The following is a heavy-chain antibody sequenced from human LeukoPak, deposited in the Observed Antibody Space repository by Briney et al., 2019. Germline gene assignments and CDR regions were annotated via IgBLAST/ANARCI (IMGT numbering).Heavy chain of an antibody. Sequence: PGGSLRLSCAASGFTVSSNYMSWVRQAPGKGLEWVSVIYSGGSTYYADPVKGRFTISRDNSKNTLYLQMNSLRAEDTAVYYCARDIPLGYCSGGSCYSDYYGMDVWGQGTTVTVSS. CDR3: ARDIPLGYCSGGSCYSDYYGMDV. D-gene: IGHD2-15*01. CDR1: GFTVSSNY. V-gene: IGHV3-66*01. CDR2: IYSGGST. J-gene: IGHJ6*02.